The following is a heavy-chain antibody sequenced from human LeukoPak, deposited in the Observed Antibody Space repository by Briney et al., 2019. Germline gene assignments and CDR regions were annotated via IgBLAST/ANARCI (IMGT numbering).Heavy chain of an antibody. CDR1: GYSISSTYY. J-gene: IGHJ3*02. D-gene: IGHD6-25*01. CDR2: VFHSGNT. CDR3: VRDSSGTLAFDI. V-gene: IGHV4-38-2*02. Sequence: SETLSLTCTVSGYSISSTYYWGWIRQPPGQGLEWVGSVFHSGNTYYNPSLKSRLTISADTSKNDFSLRLSSVTAADTAIYYCVRDSSGTLAFDIWGQGTMVTVSS.